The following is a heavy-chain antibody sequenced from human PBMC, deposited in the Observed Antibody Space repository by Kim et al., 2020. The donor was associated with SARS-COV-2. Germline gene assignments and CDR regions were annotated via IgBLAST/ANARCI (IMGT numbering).Heavy chain of an antibody. CDR1: GFTFSSHG. CDR3: ARDHESLDY. Sequence: GGSLRLSCAASGFTFSSHGIHWVRQAPGKGLEWVAVIWFDGSNKYYADSVRGRFTISRDNSKNVVYMQLNSLRVEDTAVYYCARDHESLDYWGQGTLVTVSS. CDR2: IWFDGSNK. J-gene: IGHJ4*02. V-gene: IGHV3-33*01.